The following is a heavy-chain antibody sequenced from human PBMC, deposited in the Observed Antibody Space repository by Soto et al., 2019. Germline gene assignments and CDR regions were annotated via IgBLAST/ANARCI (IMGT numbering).Heavy chain of an antibody. V-gene: IGHV1-69*01. Sequence: QVQLVQSGAEVKKPGSSVKVSCKASGGTFSSYAISWVRQAPGQGLEWMGGIIPIFGTANYAQKFQGRVKITADESTSTAYMELSSLRSEDTAVYYCARERAAAGPYYYYGMDVWGQGTTVTVSS. CDR1: GGTFSSYA. D-gene: IGHD6-13*01. CDR2: IIPIFGTA. CDR3: ARERAAAGPYYYYGMDV. J-gene: IGHJ6*02.